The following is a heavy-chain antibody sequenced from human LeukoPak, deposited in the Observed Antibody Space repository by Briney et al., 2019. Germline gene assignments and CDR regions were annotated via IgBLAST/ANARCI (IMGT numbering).Heavy chain of an antibody. CDR3: AKAPPYCSSTSCYKFDY. V-gene: IGHV3-30*02. D-gene: IGHD2-2*02. CDR2: IRYDGSNK. J-gene: IGHJ4*02. CDR1: GFTFSSYG. Sequence: GGSLRLSCAASGFTFSSYGMHWVRQAPGKGLAWVAFIRYDGSNKYYADSVKGRFTISRDNSKNTLYLQMNSLRAEDTAAYYCAKAPPYCSSTSCYKFDYWGQGTLVTVSS.